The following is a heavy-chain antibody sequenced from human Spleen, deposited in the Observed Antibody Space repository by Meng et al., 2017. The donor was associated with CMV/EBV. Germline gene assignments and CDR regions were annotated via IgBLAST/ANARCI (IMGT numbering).Heavy chain of an antibody. Sequence: SQTLSLTCAISGDSVSSNSAAWNWIRQSPSRGLEWLGRTYYKSKWYNDYAVSVKSQITITPDTSKNQFSLQLNSVTPEDTAVYYCARGGYQLRTYYFDYWGQGTLVTVSS. J-gene: IGHJ4*02. CDR1: GDSVSSNSAA. V-gene: IGHV6-1*01. D-gene: IGHD2-2*01. CDR2: TYYKSKWYN. CDR3: ARGGYQLRTYYFDY.